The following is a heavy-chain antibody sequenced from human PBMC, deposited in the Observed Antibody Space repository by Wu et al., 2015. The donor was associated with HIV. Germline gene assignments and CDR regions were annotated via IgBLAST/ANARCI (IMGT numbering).Heavy chain of an antibody. V-gene: IGHV1-69*12. CDR3: ARAARYCGTSSCDTTYYFDY. D-gene: IGHD2-2*02. J-gene: IGHJ4*02. CDR1: GDTFSKYV. Sequence: QVQLVQSGAEVKKPGSSVKVSCKASGDTFSKYVINWVRQAPGHGLEWMGGIIPMFGTANYAQKFQDAQTFQGRLIITADESTSTAYMELSSLRSEDTAVYYCARAARYCGTSSCDTTYYFDYWGPGTLVTVSS. CDR2: IIPMFGTA.